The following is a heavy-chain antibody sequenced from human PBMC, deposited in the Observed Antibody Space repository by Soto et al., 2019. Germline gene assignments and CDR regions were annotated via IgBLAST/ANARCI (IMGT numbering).Heavy chain of an antibody. CDR2: INHSGST. V-gene: IGHV4-34*01. CDR3: AREALAAAINWFDP. Sequence: SETLSLTCAVYGGSFSGYYWSWIRQPPGKGLEWIGEINHSGSTNYNPSLKSRVTISVDTSKNQFSLRLSSVTAADTAVYYCAREALAAAINWFDPWGQGTLVTVS. J-gene: IGHJ5*02. CDR1: GGSFSGYY. D-gene: IGHD6-13*01.